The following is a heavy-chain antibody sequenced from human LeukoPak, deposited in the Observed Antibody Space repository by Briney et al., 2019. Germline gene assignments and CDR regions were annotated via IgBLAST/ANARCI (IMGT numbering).Heavy chain of an antibody. J-gene: IGHJ4*02. D-gene: IGHD6-13*01. CDR1: GFTFSSYS. V-gene: IGHV3-48*01. CDR2: ISSSSSTI. Sequence: GGSLRLSCAASGFTFSSYSMNWVRQAPGKGLEWVSYISSSSSTIYYADSVKGRFTISRDNAKNSLYLRMNSLRAEDTAVYYCARADSKIFDYWGQGTLVTVSS. CDR3: ARADSKIFDY.